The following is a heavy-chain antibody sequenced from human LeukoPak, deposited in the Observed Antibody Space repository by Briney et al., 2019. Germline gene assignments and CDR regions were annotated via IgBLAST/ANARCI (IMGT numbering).Heavy chain of an antibody. CDR3: ARGRVDGWYARRYFDY. J-gene: IGHJ4*02. Sequence: SETLSLTCAVYGGSFSGYYWSWIRQPPGKGLEWIGEINHSGSTNYNPSLKSRVTISVDTSKNQFSLKLSSVTAADTAVYYCARGRVDGWYARRYFDYWGQGTLVTVSS. CDR1: GGSFSGYY. V-gene: IGHV4-34*01. CDR2: INHSGST. D-gene: IGHD6-19*01.